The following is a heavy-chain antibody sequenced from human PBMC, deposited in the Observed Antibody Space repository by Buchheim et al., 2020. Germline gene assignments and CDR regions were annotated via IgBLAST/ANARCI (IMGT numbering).Heavy chain of an antibody. D-gene: IGHD5-24*01. CDR3: TRDPFAPYGYNYGTDY. CDR1: GGSISSGSYY. J-gene: IGHJ4*02. V-gene: IGHV4-61*02. CDR2: IYTSGST. Sequence: QVQLQESGPGLVKPSQTLSLTCTVSGGSISSGSYYWSWIRQPAGKGLEWIGRIYTSGSTNYNPSLKSRVTISVDTSKNQFSLKLSSVTAADTAVYYCTRDPFAPYGYNYGTDYWGQGTL.